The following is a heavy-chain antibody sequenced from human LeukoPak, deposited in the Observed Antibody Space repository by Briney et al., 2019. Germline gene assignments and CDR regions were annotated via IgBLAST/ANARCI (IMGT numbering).Heavy chain of an antibody. J-gene: IGHJ4*02. Sequence: ASVKVSCKASGYTFTSYGISWVRQAPGQGLEWMGWISACNGNTNYAQKLQGRVTMTTDTSTSTAYMELRSLRSDDTAVYYCARDTRGTQTGPVYYFDYWGQGTLVTVSS. V-gene: IGHV1-18*01. D-gene: IGHD7-27*01. CDR2: ISACNGNT. CDR1: GYTFTSYG. CDR3: ARDTRGTQTGPVYYFDY.